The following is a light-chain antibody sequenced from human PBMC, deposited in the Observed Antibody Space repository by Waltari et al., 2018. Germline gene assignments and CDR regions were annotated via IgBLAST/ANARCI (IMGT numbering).Light chain of an antibody. Sequence: QSALTQPASVSGSPGQSITIPCTGTSGDVGAYDLVSWYQQHPGKAPKLMIYDATNRPSGFSDRFSASTSGNTASLTISDLRPEDEAEYYCSSFTSSSTGIFGSGTTVTVL. J-gene: IGLJ1*01. CDR3: SSFTSSSTGI. CDR1: SGDVGAYDL. CDR2: DAT. V-gene: IGLV2-14*03.